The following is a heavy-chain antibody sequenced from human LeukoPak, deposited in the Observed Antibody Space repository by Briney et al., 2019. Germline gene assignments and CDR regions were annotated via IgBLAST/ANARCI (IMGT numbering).Heavy chain of an antibody. J-gene: IGHJ5*02. V-gene: IGHV1-2*02. CDR2: INPNSGDT. Sequence: GASVKVPCKASGYTFTGHYMHWVRQAPGQGLEWMGWINPNSGDTNYAQKFQGRVTMTRDTSISTAYMELSRLTSDDTAMYYCARDRTSGYNWFDPWGQGTLVTVSS. CDR1: GYTFTGHY. CDR3: ARDRTSGYNWFDP. D-gene: IGHD3-22*01.